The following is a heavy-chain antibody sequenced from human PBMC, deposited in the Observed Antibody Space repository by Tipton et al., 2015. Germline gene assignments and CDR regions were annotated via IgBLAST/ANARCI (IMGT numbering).Heavy chain of an antibody. CDR1: GGSISSGGYY. D-gene: IGHD6-6*01. J-gene: IGHJ6*02. Sequence: TLPLTCTVSGGSISSGGYYWTWIRQHPGKGLEWIGHIYYSGSTYYNPSLKSRITISLDMSKNQYSLKLSSVTAADTAVYYCARDQGRNTAARPSSYYYNMDVWGQGTTVTVSS. V-gene: IGHV4-31*03. CDR2: IYYSGST. CDR3: ARDQGRNTAARPSSYYYNMDV.